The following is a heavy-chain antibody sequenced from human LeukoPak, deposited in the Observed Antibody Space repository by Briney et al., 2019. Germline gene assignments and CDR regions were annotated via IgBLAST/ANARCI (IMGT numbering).Heavy chain of an antibody. D-gene: IGHD6-13*01. V-gene: IGHV3-23*01. CDR3: AKWYSSSWSPGRAYYFDY. J-gene: IGHJ4*02. CDR1: GFTFSSYA. Sequence: PGGSLMLSCAASGFTFSSYAMSWVRPAPGKGLEWVSAISGSGGSTYYADSVKGRFTISRDNSKNTLYLQMNSLRAEDTAVYYCAKWYSSSWSPGRAYYFDYWGQGTLVTVSS. CDR2: ISGSGGST.